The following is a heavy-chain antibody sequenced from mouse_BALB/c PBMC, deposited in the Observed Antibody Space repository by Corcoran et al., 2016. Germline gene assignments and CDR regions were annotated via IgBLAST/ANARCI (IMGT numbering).Heavy chain of an antibody. Sequence: QIQLVQSGPELKKPGETVKISCKASGYTFTNYGMNWVKQAPGKGLKWMGWINTYTGEPTYADDFKGRFAFALETSASTAYLQINNLKNEDMATYVCARGDSYYRDYYAMDYWGQGTSVTVSS. D-gene: IGHD2-14*01. CDR2: INTYTGEP. J-gene: IGHJ4*01. V-gene: IGHV9-1*02. CDR1: GYTFTNYG. CDR3: ARGDSYYRDYYAMDY.